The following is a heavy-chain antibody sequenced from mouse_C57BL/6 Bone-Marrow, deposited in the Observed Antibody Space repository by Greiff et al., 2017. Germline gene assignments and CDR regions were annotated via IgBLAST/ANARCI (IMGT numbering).Heavy chain of an antibody. CDR2: IYPTSGGT. D-gene: IGHD2-4*01. V-gene: IGHV1-72*01. Sequence: QVQLQQPGAELVKPGASVKLSCKASGYTFTRYWMHWVKQRPGRGLEWIGRIYPTSGGTNYNEKFKSKATLTVDTPSSTAYMQLSSLTSEDSAVYYCARYDYDYAWFAYWGQGTLVTVSA. J-gene: IGHJ3*01. CDR3: ARYDYDYAWFAY. CDR1: GYTFTRYW.